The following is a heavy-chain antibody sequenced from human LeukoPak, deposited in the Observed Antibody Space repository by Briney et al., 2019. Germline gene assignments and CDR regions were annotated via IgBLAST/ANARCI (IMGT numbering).Heavy chain of an antibody. V-gene: IGHV3-30*02. CDR1: GFTFSSYG. Sequence: GGSLRLSCAASGFTFSSYGMHWVRQAPGKGLEGVAFIRYDGSNKYYADSVKGRFTISRDNSKNALYLQMNSLRAEDTAVYYCAKDLRSGSYGWSTWGQGTLVTVSS. D-gene: IGHD1-26*01. CDR3: AKDLRSGSYGWST. J-gene: IGHJ5*02. CDR2: IRYDGSNK.